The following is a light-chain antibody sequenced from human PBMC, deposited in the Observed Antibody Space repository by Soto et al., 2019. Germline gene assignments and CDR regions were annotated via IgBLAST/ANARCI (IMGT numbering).Light chain of an antibody. CDR3: QQSYSTPWT. Sequence: DIQMTQSPSSLSASIGDRVTITCRASQSISNYLNWYQQKPGKAPKLLMYVASNLQSGVPSRFSGSGSGTDFTLTISSLQPEDFATYYCQQSYSTPWTLGQGTKVEIK. CDR1: QSISNY. V-gene: IGKV1-39*01. CDR2: VAS. J-gene: IGKJ1*01.